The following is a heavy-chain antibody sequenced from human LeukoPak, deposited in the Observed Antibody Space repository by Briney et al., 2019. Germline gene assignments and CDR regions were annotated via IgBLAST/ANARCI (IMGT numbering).Heavy chain of an antibody. J-gene: IGHJ4*02. CDR3: ARGKIYDFWSGYLQYYFDY. D-gene: IGHD3-3*01. CDR1: GFTFSSYW. CDR2: INSDGSST. Sequence: GGYLRLSCAASGFTFSSYWMHWVRQAPGKGLVWVSRINSDGSSTSYADSVKGRFTISRDNAKNTLYLQMNSLRAEDTAVYYCARGKIYDFWSGYLQYYFDYWGQGTLVTVSS. V-gene: IGHV3-74*01.